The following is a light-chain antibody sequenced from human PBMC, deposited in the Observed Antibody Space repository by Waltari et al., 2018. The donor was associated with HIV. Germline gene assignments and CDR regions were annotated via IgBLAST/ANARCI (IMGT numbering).Light chain of an antibody. CDR3: HQYGSLPET. Sequence: ALTQSPGTLPLSPGEGAILSCRTSQPVSSSHLAWYQQKPGQSPRLLVYGASTRAAGIPDRFSGSGSGEDFTLSISRLEPEDFAVYYCHQYGSLPETFGQGTKV. CDR2: GAS. V-gene: IGKV3-20*01. CDR1: QPVSSSH. J-gene: IGKJ1*01.